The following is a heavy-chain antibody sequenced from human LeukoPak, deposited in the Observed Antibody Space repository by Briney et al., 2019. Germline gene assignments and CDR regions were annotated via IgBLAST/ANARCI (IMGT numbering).Heavy chain of an antibody. V-gene: IGHV3-7*03. Sequence: GGSLRLSCAVSGLTFSSSWMDWVRQAPGKGLEWVASINPDGNKKYSADSVKGRFTISRDNAMNSLYLQMNSLRAEDTAIYYCARSLPYGTTWYGRSDFWGQGTLVTVSS. D-gene: IGHD6-13*01. J-gene: IGHJ4*02. CDR2: INPDGNKK. CDR3: ARSLPYGTTWYGRSDF. CDR1: GLTFSSSW.